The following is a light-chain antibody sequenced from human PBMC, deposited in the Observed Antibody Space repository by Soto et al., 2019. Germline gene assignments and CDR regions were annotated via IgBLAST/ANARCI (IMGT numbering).Light chain of an antibody. CDR1: NLGSKS. J-gene: IGLJ3*02. V-gene: IGLV3-21*04. CDR3: QVWDSSSDHPV. Sequence: SYELTKPPSVSVAPGKTARITCGGNNLGSKSVHWYQQKPGQAPVLVIYYDSDRPSGIPERFSGSNSANTATLTISRVEAGDEADYYCQVWDSSSDHPVFGGGTKVTVL. CDR2: YDS.